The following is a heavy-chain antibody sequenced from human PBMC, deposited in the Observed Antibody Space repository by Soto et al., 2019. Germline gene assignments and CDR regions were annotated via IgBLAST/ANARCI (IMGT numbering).Heavy chain of an antibody. D-gene: IGHD6-6*01. Sequence: QVQLVESGGGVVQPGRSLRLSCAASGFTFSSYGMHWVRQAPGKGLEWVAVIWYDGSNKYYADSVKGRFTISRDNSKNTLFLQMNSLRAEDTAVYYCARDHTSIAANWFDPWGQGTLVTVSS. CDR3: ARDHTSIAANWFDP. CDR1: GFTFSSYG. V-gene: IGHV3-33*01. CDR2: IWYDGSNK. J-gene: IGHJ5*02.